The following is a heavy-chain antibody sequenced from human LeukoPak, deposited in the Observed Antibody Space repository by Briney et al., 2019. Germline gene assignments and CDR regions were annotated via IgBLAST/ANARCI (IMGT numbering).Heavy chain of an antibody. D-gene: IGHD2-15*01. CDR3: ARDLGYCSGGSCWSLYYYMDV. CDR1: GYSFTAYY. CDR2: INPNSGGT. V-gene: IGHV1-2*02. J-gene: IGHJ6*03. Sequence: ASVKVSCKASGYSFTAYYMHWVRQAPGQGLEWMGWINPNSGGTNYAQKFQGRVTMTRDTSITTAYMEMSRLRSDDTAVYYCARDLGYCSGGSCWSLYYYMDVWGKGTTVTVSS.